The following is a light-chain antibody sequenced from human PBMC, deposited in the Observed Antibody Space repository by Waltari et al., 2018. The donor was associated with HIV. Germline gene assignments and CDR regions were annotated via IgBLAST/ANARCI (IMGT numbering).Light chain of an antibody. CDR2: KAS. Sequence: DIQMTQSPSTLSASVGDSVTITCRASQNINSWLAWYQQRPGNAPKLLIYKASTLEGGVPSRFSGSGSGTEFTLTITSLQPDDFASDYCQQYNGLSLTFGGGTRVEIK. V-gene: IGKV1-5*03. CDR3: QQYNGLSLT. CDR1: QNINSW. J-gene: IGKJ4*01.